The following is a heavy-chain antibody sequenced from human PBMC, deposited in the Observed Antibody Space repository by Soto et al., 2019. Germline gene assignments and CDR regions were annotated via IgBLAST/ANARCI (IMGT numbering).Heavy chain of an antibody. CDR2: IIPMSGTA. J-gene: IGHJ4*02. V-gene: IGHV1-69*12. Sequence: QVQLVQSGAEVKKPGSSVKVSCKASGGTFSKHGISWVRQAPGQGLEWMGGIIPMSGTANYAQKFQGRVTINADESSSTAYMEMGSGRSDDAAVYYCAREGSYCGGDCYFGLEYWGQGTLVPVSS. CDR3: AREGSYCGGDCYFGLEY. CDR1: GGTFSKHG. D-gene: IGHD2-21*02.